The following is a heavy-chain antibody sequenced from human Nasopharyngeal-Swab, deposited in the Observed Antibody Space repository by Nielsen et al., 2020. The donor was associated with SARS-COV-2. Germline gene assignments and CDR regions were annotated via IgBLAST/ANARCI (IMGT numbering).Heavy chain of an antibody. CDR3: ARERGGGYGDY. J-gene: IGHJ4*02. Sequence: GESLKISCSTSGFTFSPYTMTWVRQAPGKGLQWISYITSGNSVQYADSVRGRFTIYRDNAKISLYLKMNSLTAEDTAVYYCARERGGGYGDYWGQGTLVTVSS. D-gene: IGHD5-12*01. CDR2: ITSGNSV. V-gene: IGHV3-48*04. CDR1: GFTFSPYT.